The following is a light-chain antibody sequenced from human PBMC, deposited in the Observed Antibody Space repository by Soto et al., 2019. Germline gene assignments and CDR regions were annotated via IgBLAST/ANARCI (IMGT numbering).Light chain of an antibody. V-gene: IGLV1-40*01. Sequence: QPVLTQPPSVSGAPGQRVTISCTGTSSNIGAGYDVHWYQQLPGTVPKLLIYGNNSRPSGVPGRFSVSKSGTSASLAITGLRAEDEADYYCSSFSSITREVFGGGTKLTVL. CDR1: SSNIGAGYD. J-gene: IGLJ2*01. CDR2: GNN. CDR3: SSFSSITREV.